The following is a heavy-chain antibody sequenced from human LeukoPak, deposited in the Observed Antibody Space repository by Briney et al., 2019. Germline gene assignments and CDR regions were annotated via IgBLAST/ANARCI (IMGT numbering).Heavy chain of an antibody. CDR1: GGSISSYY. D-gene: IGHD5-18*01. V-gene: IGHV4-59*08. CDR3: ARQNGGVDTASWFDP. Sequence: SETLSLTCTVSGGSISSYYWSWIRQPPGKGLEWIGSIYHSGSTYYNPSLKSRVTISVDTSKNQFSLKLSSVTAADTAVYYCARQNGGVDTASWFDPWGQGTLVTVSP. J-gene: IGHJ5*02. CDR2: IYHSGST.